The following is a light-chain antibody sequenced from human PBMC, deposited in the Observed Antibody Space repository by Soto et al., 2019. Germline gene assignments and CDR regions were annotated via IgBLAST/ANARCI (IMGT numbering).Light chain of an antibody. CDR1: QSVSRY. CDR2: DAS. V-gene: IGKV3-11*01. CDR3: HQRSNWWT. Sequence: EIVLTQSPATLSLSPGERATLSCRASQSVSRYLAWYQQKPGQAPRLLIYDASTRATGIPARFSGSGSGTDFTLTISSLEPEDLAVYYGHQRSNWWTFGQGTKVEIK. J-gene: IGKJ1*01.